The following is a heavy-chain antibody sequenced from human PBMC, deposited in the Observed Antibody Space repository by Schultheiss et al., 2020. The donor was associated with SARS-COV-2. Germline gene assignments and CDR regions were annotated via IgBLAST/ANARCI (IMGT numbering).Heavy chain of an antibody. J-gene: IGHJ3*02. CDR2: IYYSGST. CDR1: GYSISSGYY. Sequence: SETLSLTCAVSGYSISSGYYWGWIRQPPGKGLEWIGYIYYSGSTNYNPSLKSRVTISVDTSKNQFSLKLSSVTAADTAVYYCASGRSSSYHDAFDIWGQGTMVTVSS. V-gene: IGHV4-38-2*01. CDR3: ASGRSSSYHDAFDI. D-gene: IGHD6-13*01.